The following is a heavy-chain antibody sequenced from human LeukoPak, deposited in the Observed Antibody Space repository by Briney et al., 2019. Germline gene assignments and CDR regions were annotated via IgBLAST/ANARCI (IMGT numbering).Heavy chain of an antibody. CDR1: GFTFSDYS. CDR3: VRDRSGSYPYYFDF. CDR2: ISSRRTHI. Sequence: GGSLRLSCAASGFTFSDYSMNWVRQAPGMGLEWVSSISSRRTHISYADSVKGRFTISRDNAKNSLYLEMNSLRAEDTAVYYCVRDRSGSYPYYFDFWGQGTLVTASS. J-gene: IGHJ4*02. V-gene: IGHV3-21*01. D-gene: IGHD1-26*01.